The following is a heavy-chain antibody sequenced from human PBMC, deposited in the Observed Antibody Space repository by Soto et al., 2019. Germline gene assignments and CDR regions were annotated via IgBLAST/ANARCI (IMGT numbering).Heavy chain of an antibody. CDR1: GFTFSDYY. V-gene: IGHV3-11*01. D-gene: IGHD2-2*01. Sequence: PGGSLRLSCAASGFTFSDYYMSWIRQAPGKGLEWVSYISSSGSTIYYADSVKGRFTISRDNAKNSLYLQMNSLRAEDTAVYYCARDLCSSTSCYESRYDPWGQGTLVTVSS. CDR3: ARDLCSSTSCYESRYDP. CDR2: ISSSGSTI. J-gene: IGHJ5*02.